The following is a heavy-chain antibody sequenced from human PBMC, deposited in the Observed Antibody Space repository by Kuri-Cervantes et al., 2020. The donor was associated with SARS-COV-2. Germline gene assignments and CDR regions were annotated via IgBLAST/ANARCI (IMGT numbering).Heavy chain of an antibody. D-gene: IGHD3-3*01. CDR3: ARRSTSITIFGVVNINPFDY. J-gene: IGHJ4*02. Sequence: ESLKISCTVSGGSISSSISSSSYYWGWIRQPPGKGLEWIGSIYYSGSTYYNPSLKSRVTISVDTSKNQFFLKLSSVTAADTAVYYCARRSTSITIFGVVNINPFDYWGQGTLVTVSS. CDR2: IYYSGST. V-gene: IGHV4-39*01. CDR1: GGSISSSISSSSYY.